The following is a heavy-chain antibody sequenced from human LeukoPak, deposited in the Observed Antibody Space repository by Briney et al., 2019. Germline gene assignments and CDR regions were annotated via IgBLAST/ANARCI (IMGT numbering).Heavy chain of an antibody. J-gene: IGHJ6*03. D-gene: IGHD1-26*01. CDR3: ARDHSSASYPYYYYSMDV. CDR1: GGSINSSPYY. V-gene: IGHV4-39*07. Sequence: SETLSLTCIISGGSINSSPYYWGWIRQPPGEGLEWIGTLSYSGKTYYNPSLKTRVTISIDTSKNQFSLKLTSATAADTAVYYCARDHSSASYPYYYYSMDVWGKGTPVTVSS. CDR2: LSYSGKT.